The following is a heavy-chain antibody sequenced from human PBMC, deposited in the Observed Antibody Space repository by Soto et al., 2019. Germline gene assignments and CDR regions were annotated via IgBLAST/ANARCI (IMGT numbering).Heavy chain of an antibody. J-gene: IGHJ6*02. CDR2: IGRNSISI. Sequence: GGSLRLSCAASGFTFSTYRMNWVRQAPGNGLEWVSYIGRNSISIDYADSVKGRFTISRDDAKNSLYLQMNSLRAEDTAVYYCATTTMTTDYYGMVVWGQGPTVTFYS. CDR1: GFTFSTYR. D-gene: IGHD4-17*01. V-gene: IGHV3-21*01. CDR3: ATTTMTTDYYGMVV.